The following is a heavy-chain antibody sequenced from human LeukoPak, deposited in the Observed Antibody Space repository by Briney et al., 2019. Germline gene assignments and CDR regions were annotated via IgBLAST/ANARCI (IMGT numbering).Heavy chain of an antibody. J-gene: IGHJ2*01. D-gene: IGHD3-16*01. Sequence: ASAKVSCKASGYTFTGNFIHWVRQAPGQGPEWMGFVNPKRGGTQYAQKFQGRVTMTRDTSINTVYMELTSLTSDDTAVYYCARDPGGPRSYWFFDIWGRGTLVAASS. V-gene: IGHV1-2*02. CDR2: VNPKRGGT. CDR1: GYTFTGNF. CDR3: ARDPGGPRSYWFFDI.